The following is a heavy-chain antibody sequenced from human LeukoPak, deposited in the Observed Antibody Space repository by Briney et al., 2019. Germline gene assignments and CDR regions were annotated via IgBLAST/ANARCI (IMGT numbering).Heavy chain of an antibody. D-gene: IGHD3-10*01. V-gene: IGHV3-30-3*01. Sequence: QPGGSLRLFCAACGFTFSSYAMHWVRQAPGKGVEWVAVISYDGSNKYYADSVKGRFTISRDNSKNTLYLQMNSLKAEDTAVYYCARPSVSLWFGELSMEVTPYHDYWGQGTLVTVSS. CDR3: ARPSVSLWFGELSMEVTPYHDY. CDR1: GFTFSSYA. CDR2: ISYDGSNK. J-gene: IGHJ4*02.